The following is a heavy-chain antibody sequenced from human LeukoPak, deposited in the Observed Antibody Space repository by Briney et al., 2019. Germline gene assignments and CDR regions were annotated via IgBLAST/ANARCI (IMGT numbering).Heavy chain of an antibody. V-gene: IGHV3-23*01. D-gene: IGHD6-19*01. CDR1: GFTFSGDA. Sequence: PVGFLRPSCAASGFTFSGDAISAGRRGPGEGVEWGSGISGSVGSTYYAASVNGRFTISRDNSKNTLYLQMNSLRAEDTAVYYCAKCPGIAVAGTSLAGYWGQGTLVTVSS. CDR2: ISGSVGST. CDR3: AKCPGIAVAGTSLAGY. J-gene: IGHJ4*02.